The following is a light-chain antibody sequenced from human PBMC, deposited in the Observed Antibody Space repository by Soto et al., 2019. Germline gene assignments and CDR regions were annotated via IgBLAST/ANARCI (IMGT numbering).Light chain of an antibody. V-gene: IGKV3-15*01. J-gene: IGKJ1*01. CDR2: GAS. Sequence: EIVMTPSPATLSVSPGERDTLSCRASQSVSSNLAWYQQKPGQAPRLLIYGASTRATGVPARISGSASGTEFTLTISSLQSEDFAVYSCQQYNTWPPTFGQGTKVDI. CDR1: QSVSSN. CDR3: QQYNTWPPT.